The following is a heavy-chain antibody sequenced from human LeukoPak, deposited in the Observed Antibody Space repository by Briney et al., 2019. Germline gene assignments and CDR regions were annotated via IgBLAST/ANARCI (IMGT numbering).Heavy chain of an antibody. CDR1: GYTFTGYY. D-gene: IGHD3-16*01. CDR3: ARAEGGFYYFDY. J-gene: IGHJ4*02. V-gene: IGHV1-2*02. CDR2: INPNSSGT. Sequence: ASVKVSCKASGYTFTGYYMHWVRQAPGQGLEWMGWINPNSSGTNYAQKFQGRVTMTRDTSISTAYMELSRLRSDDTAVYYCARAEGGFYYFDYWGQGTLVTVSS.